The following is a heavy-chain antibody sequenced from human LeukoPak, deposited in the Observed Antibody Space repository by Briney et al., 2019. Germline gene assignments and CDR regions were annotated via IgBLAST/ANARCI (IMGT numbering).Heavy chain of an antibody. Sequence: PGGSLRLSCAASGFTFSSYAMHWVRQAPGKGLGWVAVISYDGSNKYYADSVKGRFTISRDNSKNTLYLQMNSLRAEDTAVYYCARDSYYYGSGSYSPYWGQGTLVTVSS. CDR2: ISYDGSNK. CDR3: ARDSYYYGSGSYSPY. J-gene: IGHJ4*02. V-gene: IGHV3-30-3*01. CDR1: GFTFSSYA. D-gene: IGHD3-10*01.